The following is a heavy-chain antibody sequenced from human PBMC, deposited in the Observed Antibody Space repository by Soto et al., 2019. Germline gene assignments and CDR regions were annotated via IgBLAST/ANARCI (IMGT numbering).Heavy chain of an antibody. V-gene: IGHV3-30*14. CDR1: GFTFSSYA. CDR3: ARDKGGATLPGGY. D-gene: IGHD1-26*01. J-gene: IGHJ4*02. Sequence: QVQLVESGGGVVQPGRSLRLSCTASGFTFSSYAMHWVRQAPGKGLEWVAVISNDGSNKDYADSVKGRFTISRDNSKNTRYLEMNGLRAEATAVYYCARDKGGATLPGGYWGQGTLVTVSS. CDR2: ISNDGSNK.